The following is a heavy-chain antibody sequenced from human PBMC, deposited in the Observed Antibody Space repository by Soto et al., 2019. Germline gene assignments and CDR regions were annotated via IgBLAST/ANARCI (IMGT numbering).Heavy chain of an antibody. V-gene: IGHV4-61*01. J-gene: IGHJ4*02. CDR2: VSYSGSA. Sequence: SETLSLTCTVSGGSVSSGSYYWSWIRQPPGKGLEWIGFVSYSGSANYNPSLKSRVTISVDTSKNQFSLKMNSVTAADTAVYYCASVVRWAYYFDYWGQGTLVTVSS. CDR3: ASVVRWAYYFDY. D-gene: IGHD6-6*01. CDR1: GGSVSSGSYY.